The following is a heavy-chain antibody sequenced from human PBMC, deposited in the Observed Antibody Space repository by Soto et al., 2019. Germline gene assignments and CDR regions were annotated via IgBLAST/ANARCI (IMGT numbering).Heavy chain of an antibody. CDR1: GFTFSSYG. CDR3: ARDSKRITIFGVVTGGAFDI. D-gene: IGHD3-3*01. V-gene: IGHV3-33*01. J-gene: IGHJ3*02. Sequence: GGSLRLSCAASGFTFSSYGMHWVRQAPGKGLEWVAVIWYDGSNKYYADSVKGRFTISRDNSKNTLYLQMNSLRAEDTAVYYCARDSKRITIFGVVTGGAFDIWGQGTMVTVSS. CDR2: IWYDGSNK.